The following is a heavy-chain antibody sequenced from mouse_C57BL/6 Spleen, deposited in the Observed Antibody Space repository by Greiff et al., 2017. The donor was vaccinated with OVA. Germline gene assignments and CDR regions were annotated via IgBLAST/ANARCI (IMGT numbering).Heavy chain of an antibody. D-gene: IGHD1-1*01. CDR3: ARGHGSSEYYFDY. V-gene: IGHV1-54*01. J-gene: IGHJ2*01. CDR2: INPGSGGT. CDR1: GYAFTNYL. Sequence: QVQLKQSGAELVRPGTSVKVSCKASGYAFTNYLIEWVKQRPGQGLEWIGVINPGSGGTNYNEKFKGKATLTADKSSSTAYMTLSSLTSADSAVYFCARGHGSSEYYFDYWGQGTTLTVSS.